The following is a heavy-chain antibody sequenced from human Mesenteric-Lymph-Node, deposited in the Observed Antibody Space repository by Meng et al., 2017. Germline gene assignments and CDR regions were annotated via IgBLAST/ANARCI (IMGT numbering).Heavy chain of an antibody. CDR1: GFTFSTYA. Sequence: GESLKISCAASGFTFSTYAMHWLRQAPGKGLEWVAVILYDGSDKNYADSVKGRFTISRDNSKNTLYLQMDSLRAEDTAVYYCARVDVERYYYAMDVWGQGTTVTVSS. J-gene: IGHJ6*02. CDR3: ARVDVERYYYAMDV. D-gene: IGHD5-24*01. CDR2: ILYDGSDK. V-gene: IGHV3-30*01.